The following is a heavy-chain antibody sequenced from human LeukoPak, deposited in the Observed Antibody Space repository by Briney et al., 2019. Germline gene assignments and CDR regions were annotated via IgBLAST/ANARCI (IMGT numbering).Heavy chain of an antibody. J-gene: IGHJ4*02. CDR1: GYTFTSYD. Sequence: ASVKVSCKASGYTFTSYDINWVRQATGQGLEWMGWVNPNSGNTGYAQKFQGRVTMTRNTSISTAYMELSSLRSEDTAVYYCARGRRGRRGYSYGEKTFDYWGQGTLVTVSS. CDR3: ARGRRGRRGYSYGEKTFDY. V-gene: IGHV1-8*01. CDR2: VNPNSGNT. D-gene: IGHD5-18*01.